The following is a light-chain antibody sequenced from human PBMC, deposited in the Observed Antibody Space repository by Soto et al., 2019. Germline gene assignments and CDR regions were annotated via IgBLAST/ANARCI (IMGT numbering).Light chain of an antibody. CDR3: ISYAGSNKV. J-gene: IGLJ1*01. Sequence: QSALTQPPSASGSPGQSVTISCTGTSSDGGGYNYVSWYQQHPGKAPKLMIYEVSKRPSGVPDRFSGSKSGNTASLTVSGLQAEDEADYYCISYAGSNKVFGTGTKLTVL. V-gene: IGLV2-8*01. CDR2: EVS. CDR1: SSDGGGYNY.